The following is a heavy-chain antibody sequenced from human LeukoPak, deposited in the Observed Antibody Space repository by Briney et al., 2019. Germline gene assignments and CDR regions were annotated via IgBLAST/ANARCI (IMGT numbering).Heavy chain of an antibody. J-gene: IGHJ6*03. V-gene: IGHV4-39*07. CDR3: ARSSQYYYYMDV. Sequence: SEPLSLTCPVSGGSIISSGYYWGWSRQPPGEGREWIGNIYHSGNTYYHSSLKSRVTISVDTSKNQCSLKLSSVTAADTAVYYCARSSQYYYYMDVWGKGTTVTISS. CDR1: GGSIISSGYY. CDR2: IYHSGNT. D-gene: IGHD6-6*01.